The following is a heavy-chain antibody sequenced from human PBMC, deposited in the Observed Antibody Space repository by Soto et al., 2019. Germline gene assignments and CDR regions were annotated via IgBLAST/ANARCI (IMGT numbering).Heavy chain of an antibody. D-gene: IGHD6-6*01. CDR1: GFIFKNYA. V-gene: IGHV3-30*04. CDR2: ITRDGYNK. J-gene: IGHJ4*02. CDR3: TKSSGGSSSVGMDY. Sequence: GGSMRLSCAVSGFIFKNYALNWVRQAPGKGLEWVASITRDGYNKYYADSVKGRFTISRDNSKNTLSLQMTALRVEDSSVYYCTKSSGGSSSVGMDYWGPGTLVTVSS.